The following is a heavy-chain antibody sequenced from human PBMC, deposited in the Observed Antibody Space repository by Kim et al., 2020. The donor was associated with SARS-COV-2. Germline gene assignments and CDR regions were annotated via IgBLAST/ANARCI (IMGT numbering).Heavy chain of an antibody. J-gene: IGHJ6*02. CDR3: ASFKYSNDYYWYGVDV. D-gene: IGHD5-12*01. CDR2: VSYDGSKK. CDR1: GFSFSSSS. V-gene: IGHV3-30-3*01. Sequence: GGSLRLSCAASGFSFSSSSMHWVRQAPGKGLEWVAVVSYDGSKKHYADSVKGRFIISRDNSKNTLSLQVDSLRAEDTAVYYCASFKYSNDYYWYGVDVWGQGTTVTVSS.